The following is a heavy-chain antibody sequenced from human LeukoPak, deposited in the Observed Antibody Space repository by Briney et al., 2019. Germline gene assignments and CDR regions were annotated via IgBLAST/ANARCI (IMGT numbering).Heavy chain of an antibody. J-gene: IGHJ4*02. V-gene: IGHV3-30*18. D-gene: IGHD6-19*01. CDR2: ISYDGSNK. Sequence: PGGSLRLSCAASGFTFSSYGMHWVRRAPGKGLEWVAVISYDGSNKYYADSVKGRFTISRDNSKNTLYLQMNSLRAEDTAVYYCAKAGAVAGLFDYWGQGTLVTVSS. CDR1: GFTFSSYG. CDR3: AKAGAVAGLFDY.